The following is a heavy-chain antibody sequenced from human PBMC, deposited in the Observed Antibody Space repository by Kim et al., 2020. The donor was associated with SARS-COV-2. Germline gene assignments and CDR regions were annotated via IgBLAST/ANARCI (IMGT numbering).Heavy chain of an antibody. V-gene: IGHV4-4*02. Sequence: STNYNPAPKSRVPISVDKSKNQFALKLSSVTAADTAVYYCARAAGRATTAWGQGTLVTVSS. CDR3: ARAAGRATTA. CDR2: ST. D-gene: IGHD5-12*01. J-gene: IGHJ5*02.